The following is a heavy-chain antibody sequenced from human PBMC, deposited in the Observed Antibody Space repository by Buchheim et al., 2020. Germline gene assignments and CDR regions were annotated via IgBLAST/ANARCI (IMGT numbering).Heavy chain of an antibody. CDR3: ARQVGFTGSSFDYFDF. Sequence: QVQLQESGPRLVKPSETLSLTCTVSGGSINNYYWSWIRQPPGKGLEWVGYVYYTGGAHYNPSLKSRVTISLDTSKRQFSLRLSSVTAADTAVYYCARQVGFTGSSFDYFDFWGQGTL. CDR2: VYYTGGA. CDR1: GGSINNYY. J-gene: IGHJ4*02. V-gene: IGHV4-59*08. D-gene: IGHD3-10*01.